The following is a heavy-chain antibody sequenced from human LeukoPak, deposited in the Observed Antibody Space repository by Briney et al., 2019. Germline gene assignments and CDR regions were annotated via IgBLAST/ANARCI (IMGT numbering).Heavy chain of an antibody. V-gene: IGHV1-18*01. CDR3: ARRRVPNEGRYYNWFDP. CDR2: ISAYNGNI. D-gene: IGHD3-10*01. Sequence: ASVKVSCKASGYTFTSYGISWVRQAPGQGLEWMGWISAYNGNINYAQKFQGRVTMTTDTSTSTVYMELRSLTSDDTAVYYCARRRVPNEGRYYNWFDPWGQGTLVTVSS. CDR1: GYTFTSYG. J-gene: IGHJ5*02.